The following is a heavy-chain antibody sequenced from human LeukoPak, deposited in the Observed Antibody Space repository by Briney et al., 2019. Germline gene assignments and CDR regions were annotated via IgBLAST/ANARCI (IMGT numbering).Heavy chain of an antibody. V-gene: IGHV3-23*01. J-gene: IGHJ4*02. CDR3: AKVSWANYFDY. Sequence: GGSLGLSCAASGFSFSSYAMSWVRQAPGKGLEWVSAISGSGGNTYYADSVRGRFTISRDNSMNTLYLQMNSLRAEDTAIYYCAKVSWANYFDYWGQGTLVTVSS. D-gene: IGHD6-13*01. CDR2: ISGSGGNT. CDR1: GFSFSSYA.